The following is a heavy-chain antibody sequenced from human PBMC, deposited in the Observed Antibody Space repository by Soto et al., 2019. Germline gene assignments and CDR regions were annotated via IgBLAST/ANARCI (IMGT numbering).Heavy chain of an antibody. J-gene: IGHJ4*02. CDR1: GYSFTSYG. CDR2: MNPNSGNT. CDR3: ARARITIFGVVIT. D-gene: IGHD3-3*01. Sequence: ASVKVSCKASGYSFTSYGISWVRRAPGQGLEWMGWMNPNSGNTGYAQKFQGRVTMTRNTSISTAYMELSSLRSGDTAVYYCARARITIFGVVITWGQGTLVTVSS. V-gene: IGHV1-8*01.